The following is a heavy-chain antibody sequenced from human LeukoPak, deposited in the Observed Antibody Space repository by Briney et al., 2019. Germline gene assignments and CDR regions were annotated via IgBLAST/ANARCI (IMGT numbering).Heavy chain of an antibody. CDR3: ARVDTAMSAFDP. J-gene: IGHJ5*02. CDR2: INHSGTT. CDR1: GGXFSGYY. V-gene: IGHV4-34*01. D-gene: IGHD5-18*01. Sequence: SETLSLTCAVYGGXFSGYYCSWIRQPPGKGLEWIGQINHSGTTNYNPSLKSRVTISVDTSKNQLSLKLSSVTAADTAVYYCARVDTAMSAFDPWGQGTPVTVSS.